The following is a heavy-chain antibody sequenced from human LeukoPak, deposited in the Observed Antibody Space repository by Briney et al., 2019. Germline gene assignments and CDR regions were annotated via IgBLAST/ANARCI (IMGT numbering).Heavy chain of an antibody. V-gene: IGHV4-4*02. CDR2: IYHSGST. CDR1: GGSISSSNW. Sequence: TSETLSLTCAVSGGSISSSNWWSWVRQPPGKGLEWIGEIYHSGSTNYNPSLKSRVTISVDKSKNQFSLKLSSVTAADTAVYYCARDDIAAAGTNYWGQGTLVTVSS. J-gene: IGHJ4*02. CDR3: ARDDIAAAGTNY. D-gene: IGHD6-13*01.